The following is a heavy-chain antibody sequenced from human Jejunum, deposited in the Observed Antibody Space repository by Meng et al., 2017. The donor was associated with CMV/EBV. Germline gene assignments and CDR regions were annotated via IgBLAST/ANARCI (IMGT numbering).Heavy chain of an antibody. CDR3: ARAQDFGDYEAFDF. Sequence: SGVSMSSSHYYWGWISQPPGKVPEYIGTICYRGNTWYHPSLKSRVTLSVDTSKNQFSLRLLSVTAADTAVYYCARAQDFGDYEAFDFWSPGTLVTVSS. V-gene: IGHV4-39*07. D-gene: IGHD4-17*01. CDR2: ICYRGNT. J-gene: IGHJ4*02. CDR1: GVSMSSSHYY.